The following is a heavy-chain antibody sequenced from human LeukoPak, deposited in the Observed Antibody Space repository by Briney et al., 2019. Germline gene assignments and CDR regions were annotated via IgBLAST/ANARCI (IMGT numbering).Heavy chain of an antibody. V-gene: IGHV3-7*01. CDR3: ARDPISPKYYYGSVPPYFDY. Sequence: GGSLRLSCAASGFTFSSYWMSWVRQAPGKGLEWVANIKQDGSEKYYVDSVKGRFTISRDNAKNSLYLQMNSLRAEDTAVYYCARDPISPKYYYGSVPPYFDYWGQGTLVTVSS. J-gene: IGHJ4*02. D-gene: IGHD3-10*01. CDR1: GFTFSSYW. CDR2: IKQDGSEK.